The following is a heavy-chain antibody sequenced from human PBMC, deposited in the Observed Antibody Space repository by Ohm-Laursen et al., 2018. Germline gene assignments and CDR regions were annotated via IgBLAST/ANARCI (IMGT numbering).Heavy chain of an antibody. J-gene: IGHJ6*02. CDR2: TRNKANSYTT. V-gene: IGHV3-72*01. D-gene: IGHD5-12*01. CDR3: ARGIVAQGYYYYGMDV. Sequence: SLRLSCAASGFTFSDHYMDWVRQAPGKGLEWVGRTRNKANSYTTEYAASVKGRFTISRDDSKNSLYLQMNSLKTEDTAVYYCARGIVAQGYYYYGMDVWGQGTTVTVSS. CDR1: GFTFSDHY.